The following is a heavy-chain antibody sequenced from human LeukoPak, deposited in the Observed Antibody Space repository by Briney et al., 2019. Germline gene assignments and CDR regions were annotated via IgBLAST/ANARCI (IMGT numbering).Heavy chain of an antibody. D-gene: IGHD7-27*01. CDR1: GFSFNDCA. CDR3: AKTSLGWLDP. V-gene: IGHV3-7*01. Sequence: GGSLRLSCTASGFSFNDCAAHWVRQAPGKGLERVATIDQDGRDKFSVDSVKGRFTISRDNARNSMYLQMKSLRVEDTAVYYCAKTSLGWLDPWGQGALVTVSS. J-gene: IGHJ5*02. CDR2: IDQDGRDK.